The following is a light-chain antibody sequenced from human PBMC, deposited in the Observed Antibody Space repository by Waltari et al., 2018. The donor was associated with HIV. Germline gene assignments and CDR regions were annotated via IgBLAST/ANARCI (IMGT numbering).Light chain of an antibody. Sequence: QSVLTQPPSASGTPGQRVTISCSGSSSNIGSSFVYWYQPLPRTAPKLLIFRNNQRPSGVPDRFSGSKSGTSASLAISGLRSEDEADYYCAAWDDSLSGFYVFGPGTKVTVL. CDR2: RNN. J-gene: IGLJ1*01. V-gene: IGLV1-47*01. CDR1: SSNIGSSF. CDR3: AAWDDSLSGFYV.